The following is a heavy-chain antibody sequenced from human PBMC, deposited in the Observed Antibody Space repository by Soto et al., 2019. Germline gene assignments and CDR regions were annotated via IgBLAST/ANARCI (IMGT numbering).Heavy chain of an antibody. Sequence: QVQLVQSGAEVKKPGSSVKVSCKASGGTFSSYAISWVRQAPGQGLEWMGGIIPIFGTANYAQKFQGRVTIPADESTSTAYMELSSLRSEDTAVYYCARAGVADTAMVETPGRYFDLWGRGTLVTVSS. D-gene: IGHD5-18*01. CDR3: ARAGVADTAMVETPGRYFDL. CDR1: GGTFSSYA. CDR2: IIPIFGTA. V-gene: IGHV1-69*01. J-gene: IGHJ2*01.